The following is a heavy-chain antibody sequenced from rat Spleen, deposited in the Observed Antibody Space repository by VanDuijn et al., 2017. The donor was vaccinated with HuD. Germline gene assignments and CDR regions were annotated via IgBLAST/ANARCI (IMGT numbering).Heavy chain of an antibody. V-gene: IGHV5-29*01. J-gene: IGHJ1*01. CDR3: XRRXXXSXXXFDX. CDR2: ISYDGSKT. Sequence: EVQLVESDGGLVQPGRSLKLSCAASGFTFSDFYMAWVRQAPTKGLEWVATISYDGSKTYYRDSVKGRFTISRDNARSTLNLHMDSLRSEETAIYXCXRRXXXSXXXFDXXXPGXXXTVSS. CDR1: GFTFSDFY.